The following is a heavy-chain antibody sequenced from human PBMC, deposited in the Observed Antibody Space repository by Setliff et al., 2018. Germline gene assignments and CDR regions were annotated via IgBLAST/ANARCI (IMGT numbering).Heavy chain of an antibody. CDR1: GDSISSHF. J-gene: IGHJ6*03. V-gene: IGHV4-59*08. D-gene: IGHD6-19*01. CDR2: IYYTGST. Sequence: SETLSLTCTVSGDSISSHFWTWIRQPPGKGLEWVGHIYYTGSTSYNASVKSRVTVSLDTSKNQYSLKLTSVTAADTAVYYCARARYSSGWYGGGGAFYYMDAWGKGTTVTVSS. CDR3: ARARYSSGWYGGGGAFYYMDA.